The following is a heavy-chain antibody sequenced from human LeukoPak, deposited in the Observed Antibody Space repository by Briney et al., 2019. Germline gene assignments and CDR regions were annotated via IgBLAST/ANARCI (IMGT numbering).Heavy chain of an antibody. D-gene: IGHD2-15*01. Sequence: ASVKLSCNASGYTFTIHFMHWVRHAPGQGLEWMGIINPRGGSTSYTQKFQGRDTMTRDTSTSTVYMELSSLRSEDTAVYYCARTTDGYCRGGSCYYYYYYMDVWGKGTTVTVSS. CDR2: INPRGGST. V-gene: IGHV1-46*01. CDR1: GYTFTIHF. CDR3: ARTTDGYCRGGSCYYYYYYMDV. J-gene: IGHJ6*03.